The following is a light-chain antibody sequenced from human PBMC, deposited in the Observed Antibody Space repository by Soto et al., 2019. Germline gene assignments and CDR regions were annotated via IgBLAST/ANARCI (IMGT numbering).Light chain of an antibody. CDR2: GNS. J-gene: IGLJ3*02. Sequence: QSVLTQPPSVSGAPGQRVTISCTGSSSNIGAGYDVNWYQQLPGTAPKLLIYGNSHRPSGVPDRFSGSKSGTSASLAITGLQAEDEADYYCQSYDSNFWVFGGGTQLTVL. V-gene: IGLV1-40*01. CDR3: QSYDSNFWV. CDR1: SSNIGAGYD.